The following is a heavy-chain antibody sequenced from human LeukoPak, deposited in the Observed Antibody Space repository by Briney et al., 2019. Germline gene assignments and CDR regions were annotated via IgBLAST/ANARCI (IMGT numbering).Heavy chain of an antibody. CDR2: INSDGSWT. CDR1: GNYW. V-gene: IGHV3-74*01. CDR3: VRSLRSADF. Sequence: GGSLRLSCVASGNYWMHWVRQAPGKGLVWVSHINSDGSWTSYADSVKGRFTISRDNAKNTLFLQMDSLRPEDTAVYYCVRSLRSADFWGQGTLVTVSS. J-gene: IGHJ4*02.